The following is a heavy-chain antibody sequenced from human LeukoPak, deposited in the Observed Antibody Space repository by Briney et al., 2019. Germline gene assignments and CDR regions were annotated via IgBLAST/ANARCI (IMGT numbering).Heavy chain of an antibody. J-gene: IGHJ5*02. D-gene: IGHD3-9*01. Sequence: SDTLSLTCAVSGYSISSSNWWGWIRQPPGKGLEWIGYIYYSGSTYYNPSLKSRVTISVDTSKNQFSLKLSSVTAADTAVYYCARWFPSRLTGYSWGQGALVTVSS. CDR3: ARWFPSRLTGYS. V-gene: IGHV4-28*01. CDR1: GYSISSSNW. CDR2: IYYSGST.